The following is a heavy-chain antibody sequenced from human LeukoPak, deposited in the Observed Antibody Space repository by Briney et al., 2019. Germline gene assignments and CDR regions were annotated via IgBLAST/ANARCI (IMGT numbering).Heavy chain of an antibody. CDR2: ISSRSNYI. Sequence: GGPLRLSCAVSGFSFSDHNMNWVRQAPGKGLEWVASISSRSNYIYYADSLKGRVTVSRDNARNSLFLQMTSLRAEDTAVYYCARDYLGFGESAFDYWGQGTQVIVSS. CDR1: GFSFSDHN. V-gene: IGHV3-21*01. D-gene: IGHD3-10*01. CDR3: ARDYLGFGESAFDY. J-gene: IGHJ4*02.